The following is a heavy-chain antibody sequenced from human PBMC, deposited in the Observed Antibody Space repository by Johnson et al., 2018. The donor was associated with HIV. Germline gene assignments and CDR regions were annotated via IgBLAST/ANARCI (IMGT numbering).Heavy chain of an antibody. Sequence: VQLVESGGGLIQPGGSLRLSCAASGFTVSSNYMNWVRQAPGKGLEWVSGISWNSGVIGYADSVTGRFTISRDNAKNSLYLQLNSLGAEATAVYYCARGPLFYYSSGLWAFDIWGQGTMVTVSS. CDR3: ARGPLFYYSSGLWAFDI. J-gene: IGHJ3*02. D-gene: IGHD3-10*01. CDR2: ISWNSGVI. V-gene: IGHV3-48*04. CDR1: GFTVSSNY.